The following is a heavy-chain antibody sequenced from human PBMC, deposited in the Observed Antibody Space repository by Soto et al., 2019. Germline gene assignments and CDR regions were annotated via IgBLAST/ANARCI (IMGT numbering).Heavy chain of an antibody. CDR3: ARHHAGTWSSGSYYVDY. CDR2: IYYSGST. Sequence: QLQLQESGPGLVKPSETLSLTCTVSGRSISSSSYYWGWIRQPPGNGLEWIGSIYYSGSTYYNPSLKSRVSISVDTSKNQFSLKLSSVTAADTAVYYCARHHAGTWSSGSYYVDYWGQGTLVTVSS. CDR1: GRSISSSSYY. D-gene: IGHD3-10*01. V-gene: IGHV4-39*01. J-gene: IGHJ4*02.